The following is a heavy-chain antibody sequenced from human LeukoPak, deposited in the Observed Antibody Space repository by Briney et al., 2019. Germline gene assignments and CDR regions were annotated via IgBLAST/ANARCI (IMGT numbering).Heavy chain of an antibody. CDR1: GGSISSSSYY. D-gene: IGHD3-3*01. V-gene: IGHV4-39*07. Sequence: SETLSLTCTVSGGSISSSSYYWGWIRQPPGKGLEWIGYLYHSGSTYYNPSLKSRVTMSVDTSKNQFSLKLNSVTAADTAVYYCAGNVNDFTYFDYWGQGTLVTVSS. CDR2: LYHSGST. J-gene: IGHJ4*02. CDR3: AGNVNDFTYFDY.